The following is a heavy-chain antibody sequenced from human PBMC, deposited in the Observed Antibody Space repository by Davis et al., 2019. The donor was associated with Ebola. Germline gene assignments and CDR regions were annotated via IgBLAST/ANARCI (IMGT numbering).Heavy chain of an antibody. J-gene: IGHJ4*02. CDR1: GFTFSSYA. CDR2: ISGSGGST. V-gene: IGHV3-23*01. D-gene: IGHD6-13*01. CDR3: TKGQGYFLDY. Sequence: GESLKISCAASGFTFSSYAMSWVRQAPGKGLEWVSAISGSGGSTYYADSVKGRFTISRDNSKNTLYLQMDTLRVEDTALYYCTKGQGYFLDYRGQGTLVTVSS.